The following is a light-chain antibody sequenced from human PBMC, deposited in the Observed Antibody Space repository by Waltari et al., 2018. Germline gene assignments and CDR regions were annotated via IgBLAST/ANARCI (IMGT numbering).Light chain of an antibody. CDR1: SSDVGSYHY. CDR2: DGS. V-gene: IGLV2-14*03. Sequence: QSALTQPASVSGSPGQSITISCTGTSSDVGSYHYVSWYQQLPGKAPKTIIYDGSKRPSGVSNRFSGSKSGNTASLTISGLQAEDEADYYCSSYTSSVLFGGGTKLTVL. CDR3: SSYTSSVL. J-gene: IGLJ2*01.